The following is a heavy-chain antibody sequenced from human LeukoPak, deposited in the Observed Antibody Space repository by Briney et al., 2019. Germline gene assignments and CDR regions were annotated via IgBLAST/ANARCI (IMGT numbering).Heavy chain of an antibody. D-gene: IGHD5-12*01. CDR3: ARGWLRGSYFDY. J-gene: IGHJ4*02. V-gene: IGHV3-21*01. CDR2: ISSSSSYI. Sequence: GGSLRLSCAASGFTFSSYSMNWVRQAPGKGLEWVSSISSSSSYIYYADSVKGRFTISRDNAKNSLYLQMNSLRAEDTAVYYCARGWLRGSYFDYWGQGTLVTVSS. CDR1: GFTFSSYS.